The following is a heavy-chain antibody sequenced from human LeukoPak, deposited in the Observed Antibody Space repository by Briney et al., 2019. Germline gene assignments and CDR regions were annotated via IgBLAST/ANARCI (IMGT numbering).Heavy chain of an antibody. CDR2: IIPIFGTA. Sequence: EASVKVSCKASGGTFSSYAISWVRQAPGQGLEWMGGIIPIFGTANYAQKFQGRVTITADKSTSTAYMELSSLRSEDMAVYYCARGAYDFWSGSYVFDIWGQGTMVTVSS. CDR3: ARGAYDFWSGSYVFDI. CDR1: GGTFSSYA. J-gene: IGHJ3*02. V-gene: IGHV1-69*06. D-gene: IGHD3-3*01.